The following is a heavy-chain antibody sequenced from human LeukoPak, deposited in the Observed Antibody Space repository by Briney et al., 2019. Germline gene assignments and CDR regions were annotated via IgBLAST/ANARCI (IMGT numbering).Heavy chain of an antibody. D-gene: IGHD3-22*01. V-gene: IGHV1-69*04. CDR3: AXXESHYYDSSGYYYVY. CDR2: IIPILGIA. Sequence: SVKVSCTASGGTFSSYAISWVRQAPGQGLEWMGRIIPILGIANYAQKFQGRVTITADKSTSTAYMELSSLRSEDTAVYYCAXXESHYYDSSGYYYVYWGQGTLVTVSS. J-gene: IGHJ4*02. CDR1: GGTFSSYA.